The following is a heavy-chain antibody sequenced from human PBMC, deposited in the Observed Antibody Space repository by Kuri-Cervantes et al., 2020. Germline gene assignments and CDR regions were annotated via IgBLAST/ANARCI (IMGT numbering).Heavy chain of an antibody. CDR3: AEGGSWSIDY. Sequence: ASVKVSCKASAYTFTGYYVHWVRQAPGQGLEWMGWINPNSGGTIYAQKFQGRVSMTRDMSISTAYMELSRLRSDDTAVYYCAEGGSWSIDYWGQGTLVTVSS. CDR2: INPNSGGT. D-gene: IGHD6-13*01. CDR1: AYTFTGYY. J-gene: IGHJ4*02. V-gene: IGHV1-2*02.